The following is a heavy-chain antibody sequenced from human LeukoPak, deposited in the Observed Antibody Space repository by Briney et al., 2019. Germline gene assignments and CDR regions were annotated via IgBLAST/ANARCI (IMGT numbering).Heavy chain of an antibody. CDR2: ISAYNGNT. CDR3: AREDSGSSE. V-gene: IGHV1-18*01. J-gene: IGHJ4*02. Sequence: ASVKVSCMPSGYTFTSYGISWVPQAPGQGLEGMGWISAYNGNTNYAEKPQGRVTMPTDTSTSTAYMELRSLRSAATAVYSCAREDSGSSEWGQGTLVTVSS. D-gene: IGHD1-26*01. CDR1: GYTFTSYG.